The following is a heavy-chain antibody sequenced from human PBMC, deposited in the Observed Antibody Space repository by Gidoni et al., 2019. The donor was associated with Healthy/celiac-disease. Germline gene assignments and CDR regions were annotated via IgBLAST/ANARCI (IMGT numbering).Heavy chain of an antibody. J-gene: IGHJ4*02. CDR1: GFTFSSYA. CDR2: ISGMGGST. CDR3: AKDEGDSSSWYLGY. D-gene: IGHD6-13*01. V-gene: IGHV3-23*01. Sequence: EVQLLESGGGLVQPGGSLRISCAASGFTFSSYAMSWVRQAPGKGLEWGSAISGMGGSTYYADSVKGRFTISRDNSKNKLYLQMNSLRAEDTAVYYCAKDEGDSSSWYLGYWGQGTLVTVSS.